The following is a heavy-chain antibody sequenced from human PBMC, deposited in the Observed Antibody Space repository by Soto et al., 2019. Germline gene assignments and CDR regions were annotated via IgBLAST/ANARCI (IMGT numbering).Heavy chain of an antibody. CDR3: ARSEEDSDYYYYGMDV. CDR2: TYNRSRRYS. Sequence: SPTLSLPCVGSGDSVSSNSVGWNWARQSPSRGLEWLGRTYNRSRRYSDYAVSVRTRIDINADTSKDQVSLTPNYVSPEDAAVYYCARSEEDSDYYYYGMDVWGQGTTVTVSS. J-gene: IGHJ6*02. CDR1: GDSVSSNSVG. V-gene: IGHV6-1*01. D-gene: IGHD2-15*01.